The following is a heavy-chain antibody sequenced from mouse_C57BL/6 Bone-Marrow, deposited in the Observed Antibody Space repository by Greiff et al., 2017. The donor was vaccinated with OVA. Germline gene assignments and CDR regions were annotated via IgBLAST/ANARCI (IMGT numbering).Heavy chain of an antibody. Sequence: EVQRVESGGGLVKPGGSLILSCAASGFTFSDYGMHWVRQAPEKGLEWVAYISSGSSTIYYADTVKGRFTISRDNAKNTLFLQMTSLRSEDTAMYYCARTFITPYAMDYWGQGTSVTVSS. D-gene: IGHD1-1*01. CDR3: ARTFITPYAMDY. J-gene: IGHJ4*01. CDR2: ISSGSSTI. CDR1: GFTFSDYG. V-gene: IGHV5-17*01.